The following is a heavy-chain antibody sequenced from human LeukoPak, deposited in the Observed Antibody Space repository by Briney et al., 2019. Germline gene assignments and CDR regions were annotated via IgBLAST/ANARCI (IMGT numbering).Heavy chain of an antibody. V-gene: IGHV1-69*05. CDR3: ARDLRSGGDFDI. Sequence: GSSVKVSCKASGGTFSSYAISWVRQAPGQGLEWMGRIIPIFGTANYAQKFQGRVTMTRDTSTSTVYMELSSLRSEDTAVYYCARDLRSGGDFDIWGQGTMVTVSS. J-gene: IGHJ3*02. D-gene: IGHD2-15*01. CDR1: GGTFSSYA. CDR2: IIPIFGTA.